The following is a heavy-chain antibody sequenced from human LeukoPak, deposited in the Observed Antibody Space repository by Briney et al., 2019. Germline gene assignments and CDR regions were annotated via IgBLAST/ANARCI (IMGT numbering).Heavy chain of an antibody. D-gene: IGHD3-22*01. V-gene: IGHV4-39*01. CDR1: GGSISSSSYY. CDR3: ARSDSSGYFYYFDC. CDR2: IYYSGST. Sequence: PSETLSLTCTVSGGSISSSSYYWGWIRQPPGKGLEWIGSIYYSGSTYYNPSLKSRVTISVDTSKNQFSLKLSSVTAADTAVYYCARSDSSGYFYYFDCWGQGTLVTVSS. J-gene: IGHJ4*02.